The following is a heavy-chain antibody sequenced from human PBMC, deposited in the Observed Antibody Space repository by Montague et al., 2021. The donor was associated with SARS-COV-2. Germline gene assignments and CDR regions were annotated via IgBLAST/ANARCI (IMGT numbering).Heavy chain of an antibody. CDR3: VSEALVGLPTTMDDAFDV. J-gene: IGHJ3*01. D-gene: IGHD5-18*01. Sequence: SLRLSCAASGFTFSSHYMTWVRQAPGKGLEWVGNVKQDGSENFYGDSVKGRFTIYRDNAESVVFLQMNSLRAEDTAVYFCVSEALVGLPTTMDDAFDVWGQGTMVTVSS. CDR2: VKQDGSEN. CDR1: GFTFSSHY. V-gene: IGHV3-7*05.